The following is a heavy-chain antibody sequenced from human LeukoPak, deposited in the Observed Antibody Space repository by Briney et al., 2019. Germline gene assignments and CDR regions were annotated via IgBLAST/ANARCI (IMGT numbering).Heavy chain of an antibody. J-gene: IGHJ6*02. V-gene: IGHV3-9*01. Sequence: GGSLRLSCAASGFSFDDYAMHWVRQAPGKGLEWVSDINWNSGNIDYADSVKGRFTLSRDNAENSLYLQMNSLRADDTAVYYCARESTYCGGDCFGGIDVWGQGTTVTVSS. CDR3: ARESTYCGGDCFGGIDV. CDR2: INWNSGNI. CDR1: GFSFDDYA. D-gene: IGHD2-21*02.